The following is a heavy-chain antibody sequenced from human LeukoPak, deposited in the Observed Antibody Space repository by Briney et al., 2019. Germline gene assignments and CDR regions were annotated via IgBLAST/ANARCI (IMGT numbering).Heavy chain of an antibody. V-gene: IGHV3-53*01. CDR2: IYSGGST. D-gene: IGHD3-22*01. J-gene: IGHJ4*02. CDR3: AREGSSGYYPMRGYYFDY. CDR1: GFTVSSNY. Sequence: GGSLRLSCAASGFTVSSNYMSWVRQAPGKGLEWVSDIYSGGSTYYADSVKGRSTISRDNSKNTLYLQMNSLRAEDTAVYYCAREGSSGYYPMRGYYFDYWGQGTLVTASS.